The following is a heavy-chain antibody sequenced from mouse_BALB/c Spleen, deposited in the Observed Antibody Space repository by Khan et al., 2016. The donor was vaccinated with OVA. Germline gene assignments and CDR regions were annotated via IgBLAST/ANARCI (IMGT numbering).Heavy chain of an antibody. V-gene: IGHV9-3-1*01. Sequence: QIQLVQSGPEPKKPGETVKISCKASGYTFTKYGMNWVKQAPGKGLKWMGWINTYTGESTYVDDFKGRFAFSLETSASTAYLQINNLKDEDSATYFCARPPYFSYVMDSWGQGTSVTVSS. CDR2: INTYTGES. CDR3: ARPPYFSYVMDS. J-gene: IGHJ4*01. CDR1: GYTFTKYG.